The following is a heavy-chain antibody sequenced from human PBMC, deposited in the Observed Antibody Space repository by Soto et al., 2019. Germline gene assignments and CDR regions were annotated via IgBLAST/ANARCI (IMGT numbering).Heavy chain of an antibody. CDR3: AKSQLELGYYYYGMDV. Sequence: VGSLRLSCAASGFTFSSYGMHWVRQAPGKGLEWVAVISYDGSNKYYADSVKGRFTISRDNSKNTLYLQMNSLRAEDTAVYYCAKSQLELGYYYYGMDVWGQGTTVTVSS. J-gene: IGHJ6*02. V-gene: IGHV3-30*18. D-gene: IGHD6-13*01. CDR2: ISYDGSNK. CDR1: GFTFSSYG.